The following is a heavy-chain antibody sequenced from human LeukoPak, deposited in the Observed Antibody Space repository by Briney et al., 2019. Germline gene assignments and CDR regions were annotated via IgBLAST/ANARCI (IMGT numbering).Heavy chain of an antibody. CDR2: ISGSGGST. V-gene: IGHV3-23*01. J-gene: IGHJ4*02. CDR3: AKGDYGSGSYLFDY. D-gene: IGHD3-10*01. Sequence: GGSLRLSCAASGFTFSSYAMSWVRQAPGKGLEWVSAISGSGGSTYYADSVKGRFTISRDNSKITLYLQMNSLRAEDTAVYYCAKGDYGSGSYLFDYWGQGTLVTVSS. CDR1: GFTFSSYA.